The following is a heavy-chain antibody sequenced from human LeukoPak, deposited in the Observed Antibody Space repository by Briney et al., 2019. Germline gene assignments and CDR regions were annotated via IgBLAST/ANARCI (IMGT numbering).Heavy chain of an antibody. V-gene: IGHV3-7*04. CDR2: VNRDGTEK. CDR3: VRGDWYFES. J-gene: IGHJ4*02. D-gene: IGHD2-21*01. Sequence: GGSLRLSCVASGFIFRSHWMKWVRQAPGKGLQWVANVNRDGTEKHFLDSVEGRFTISRDNAKKSLYLQMSSLRPQDTAVYFCVRGDWYFESWGQGTLVTVSS. CDR1: GFIFRSHW.